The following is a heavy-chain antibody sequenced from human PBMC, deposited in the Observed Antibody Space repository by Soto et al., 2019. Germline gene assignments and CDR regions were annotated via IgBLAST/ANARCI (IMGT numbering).Heavy chain of an antibody. D-gene: IGHD2-15*01. J-gene: IGHJ5*02. V-gene: IGHV4-31*01. CDR3: ARDKSVARRYCCGGSCCGWHWFDP. CDR2: LYYSGST. CDR1: GGPFSTGGYY. Sequence: NPSETLSLTCTLPGGPFSTGGYYWSCIRQHPAKGLEWIWYLYYSGSTYSNPSPKSPVTISVDTSKNQSSLKLGSVTAADTALYCCARDKSVARRYCCGGSCCGWHWFDPWGQGTLVTVSS.